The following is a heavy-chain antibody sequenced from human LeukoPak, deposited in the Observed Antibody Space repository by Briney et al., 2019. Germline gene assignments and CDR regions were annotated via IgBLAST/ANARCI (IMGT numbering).Heavy chain of an antibody. Sequence: SGTLSLTCAVSGGSISSGSYYWSWIRQPAGKGLEWIGRIYTSGSTNYNPSLKSRVTISVDTSKNQFSLKLSSVTAADTAVYYCARDAKRYCSGGSCYPGGFDYWGQGTLVTVSS. CDR2: IYTSGST. CDR1: GGSISSGSYY. CDR3: ARDAKRYCSGGSCYPGGFDY. D-gene: IGHD2-15*01. V-gene: IGHV4-61*02. J-gene: IGHJ4*02.